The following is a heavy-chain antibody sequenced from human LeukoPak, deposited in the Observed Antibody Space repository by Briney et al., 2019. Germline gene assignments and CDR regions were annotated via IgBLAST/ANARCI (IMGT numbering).Heavy chain of an antibody. CDR2: ISYSGST. CDR3: ARSVITMVRGVRWFDP. CDR1: GGSINSYY. D-gene: IGHD3-10*01. J-gene: IGHJ5*02. V-gene: IGHV4-59*01. Sequence: PSETLSLTCTVSGGSINSYYWSWIRQPPGKGLEWIGYISYSGSTNYNPSLKSRVTISVDTSKNQFSLKLSSVTAADTAVYYCARSVITMVRGVRWFDPWGQGTLVTVSS.